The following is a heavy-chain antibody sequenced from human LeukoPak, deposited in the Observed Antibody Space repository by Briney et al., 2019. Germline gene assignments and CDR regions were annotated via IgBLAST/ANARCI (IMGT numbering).Heavy chain of an antibody. V-gene: IGHV3-23*01. CDR1: GFTLNSCA. D-gene: IGHD2/OR15-2a*01. Sequence: GGSLRLSCAASGFTLNSCAMSWVRQAPGKGLEWVSTISDSGTSTFYADSVKGRFTISRDNSKNTLYAQMNSLRAEDTAVYYCAKRDYYSFDYWGQGTLVTVSS. CDR3: AKRDYYSFDY. CDR2: ISDSGTST. J-gene: IGHJ4*02.